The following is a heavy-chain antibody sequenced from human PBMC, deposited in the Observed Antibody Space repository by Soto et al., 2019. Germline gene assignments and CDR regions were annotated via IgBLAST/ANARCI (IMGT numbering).Heavy chain of an antibody. CDR1: GFTFSSYA. Sequence: GGSLRLSCAASGFTFSSYAMSWVRQAPGKGLEWVSAISGSGGSTYYADSVKGRFTISRDNSKNTLYLRMNSLRAEDTAVYYCAKDREYSSSLPDYWGQGTLVTVSS. J-gene: IGHJ4*02. V-gene: IGHV3-23*01. CDR2: ISGSGGST. CDR3: AKDREYSSSLPDY. D-gene: IGHD6-6*01.